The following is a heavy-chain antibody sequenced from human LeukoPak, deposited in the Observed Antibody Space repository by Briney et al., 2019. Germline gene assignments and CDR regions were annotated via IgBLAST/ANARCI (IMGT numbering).Heavy chain of an antibody. V-gene: IGHV5-51*01. Sequence: GESLKISCRGSGYSFTSYWIGWVRQMPGKGREWMGIIYPGDSDTRYSPSFQGQVTISADKSISTAYLHWSSLKASDTAMYYCARANSSGYYHIDYWGQGTLVTVSS. CDR2: IYPGDSDT. CDR1: GYSFTSYW. D-gene: IGHD3-22*01. CDR3: ARANSSGYYHIDY. J-gene: IGHJ4*02.